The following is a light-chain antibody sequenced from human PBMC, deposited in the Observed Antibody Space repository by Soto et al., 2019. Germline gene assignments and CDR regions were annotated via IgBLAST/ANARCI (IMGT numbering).Light chain of an antibody. J-gene: IGLJ3*02. Sequence: FMLTQPHSVSESPGKTVTISCTRSSGSIASDYVQWYQQRPGSSPTTVIYGDNQRPSGVPDRFSGSIDSSSNSASLTISGLKTEDEADYYCQSYDSSTWVFGGGTKVTVL. CDR1: SGSIASDY. CDR2: GDN. V-gene: IGLV6-57*01. CDR3: QSYDSSTWV.